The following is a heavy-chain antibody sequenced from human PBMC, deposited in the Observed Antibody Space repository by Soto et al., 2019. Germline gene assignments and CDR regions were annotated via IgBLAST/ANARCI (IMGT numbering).Heavy chain of an antibody. CDR2: ISGSGGST. Sequence: SGGSLRLSCAASGFTFSSYAMSWVRQAPGKGLEWASAISGSGGSTYYADSVKGRFTISRDNSKNTLYLQMNSLRAEDTAVYYCAKAVPNWGSGQYDAFDIWGQGTMVTVSS. CDR1: GFTFSSYA. CDR3: AKAVPNWGSGQYDAFDI. V-gene: IGHV3-23*01. J-gene: IGHJ3*02. D-gene: IGHD7-27*01.